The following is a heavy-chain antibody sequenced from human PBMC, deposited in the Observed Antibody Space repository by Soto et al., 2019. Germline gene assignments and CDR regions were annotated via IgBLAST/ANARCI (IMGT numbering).Heavy chain of an antibody. D-gene: IGHD6-19*01. CDR3: AKDARLEYIRGWLDY. J-gene: IGHJ4*02. CDR1: GFTFSSYG. V-gene: IGHV3-30*18. Sequence: GGSLRLSCAASGFTFSSYGMHWVRQAPGKGLEWVAVISYDGSNKYYADSVKGRFTISRDNSKNTLYLQMNSLRAEDTAVYYCAKDARLEYIRGWLDYWGQGTLVTVSS. CDR2: ISYDGSNK.